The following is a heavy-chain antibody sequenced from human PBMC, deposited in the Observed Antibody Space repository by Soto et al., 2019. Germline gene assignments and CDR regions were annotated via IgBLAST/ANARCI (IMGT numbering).Heavy chain of an antibody. CDR3: ARVFAERGYSYGDYGMDV. CDR2: ISAYNGNT. D-gene: IGHD5-18*01. J-gene: IGHJ6*02. Sequence: ASVKVSCKASGYTFTSYGISWVRQAPGQGLEWMGWISAYNGNTNYAQKLQGRVTMTTDTSTSTAYMELRSLRSDDTAVYYCARVFAERGYSYGDYGMDVWGQGTTVTVSS. CDR1: GYTFTSYG. V-gene: IGHV1-18*01.